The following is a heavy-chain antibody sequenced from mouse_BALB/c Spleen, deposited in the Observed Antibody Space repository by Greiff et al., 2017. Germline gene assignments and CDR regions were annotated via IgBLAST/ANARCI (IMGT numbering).Heavy chain of an antibody. CDR2: ICSGGST. CDR1: GFSLTSYG. CDR3: ARNTQDGPGLAWFAY. Sequence: QVQLKQSGPGLVQPSQSLSITCTVSGFSLTSYGVHWVRQSPGKGLEWLGVICSGGSTDYNAAFISRLSISKDNSKSQVFFKMNSLQANDTAIYYCARNTQDGPGLAWFAYWGQGTLVTVSA. V-gene: IGHV2-2*02. J-gene: IGHJ3*01.